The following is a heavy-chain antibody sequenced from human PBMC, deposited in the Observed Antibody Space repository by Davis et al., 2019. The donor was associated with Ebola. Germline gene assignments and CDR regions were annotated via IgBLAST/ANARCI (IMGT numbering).Heavy chain of an antibody. J-gene: IGHJ3*02. V-gene: IGHV5-51*01. CDR2: IYPGDSDT. CDR1: GYSFTSYW. Sequence: PGGSLRLSCKGSGYSFTSYWIGWVRQLPGKGLEWMGIIYPGDSDTRYSPSFQGQVTISADKSISTAYLQWSSLKASDTAMYYCASAYCSGGSCYSSGAFDIWGQGTMVTVSS. D-gene: IGHD2-15*01. CDR3: ASAYCSGGSCYSSGAFDI.